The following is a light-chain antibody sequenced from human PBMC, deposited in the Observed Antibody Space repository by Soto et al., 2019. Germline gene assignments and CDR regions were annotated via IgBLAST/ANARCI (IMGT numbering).Light chain of an antibody. CDR2: EVS. J-gene: IGLJ7*01. Sequence: QSALTQPASVSGSPGQSITISCTGTNSDVRGYTSVSWYQLHPGKAPKLIIFEVSLRPSGISNRFSGSKSRNTASLTISGLLAEDEADYYCASYTSTSTWVFGGGTQLTVL. CDR3: ASYTSTSTWV. V-gene: IGLV2-14*01. CDR1: NSDVRGYTS.